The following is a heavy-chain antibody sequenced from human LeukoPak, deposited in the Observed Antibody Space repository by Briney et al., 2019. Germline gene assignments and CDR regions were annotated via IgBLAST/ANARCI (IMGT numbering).Heavy chain of an antibody. Sequence: PGGSLRLSCAASGFTFSSYTMNWVRQAPGKGLEWVSSISSSSLYIYYADSVKGRFTISRDNAKNSLYLQINSLRAEDTAVYYCARDGSGYDDAFDIWGQGTMVTVSS. D-gene: IGHD3-10*01. CDR2: ISSSSLYI. J-gene: IGHJ3*02. CDR1: GFTFSSYT. CDR3: ARDGSGYDDAFDI. V-gene: IGHV3-21*01.